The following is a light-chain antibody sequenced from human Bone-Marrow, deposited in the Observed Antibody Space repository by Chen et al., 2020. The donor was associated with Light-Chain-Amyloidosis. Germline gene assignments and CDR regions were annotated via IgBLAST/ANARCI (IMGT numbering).Light chain of an antibody. CDR2: DDS. CDR1: NIGSTS. CDR3: QVWDRSSDRPV. Sequence: SYVLTQPSSVSVAPAQTATIACGGNNIGSTSVHWYLQTPGQAPLLVVYDDSDRPSGIPERLSGSNSGNTATLTISRVEAGDEAAYYCQVWDRSSDRPVFGGGTKLTVL. V-gene: IGLV3-21*02. J-gene: IGLJ3*02.